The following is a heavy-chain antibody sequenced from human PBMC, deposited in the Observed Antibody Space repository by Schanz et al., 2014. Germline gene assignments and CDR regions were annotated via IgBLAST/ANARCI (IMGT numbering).Heavy chain of an antibody. V-gene: IGHV3-33*06. Sequence: QVQLVESGGGVVQPGRSLRLSCAASGFTFSKYGMHWVRQAPGKGLEWVAVIWYDGSNKDYADSVKGRFTISRDNSKNMLYLQMNSLRDEDTALYYCAKDMHKDYGGKPQAFDIWGQGTMVTVSS. D-gene: IGHD4-17*01. J-gene: IGHJ3*02. CDR1: GFTFSKYG. CDR2: IWYDGSNK. CDR3: AKDMHKDYGGKPQAFDI.